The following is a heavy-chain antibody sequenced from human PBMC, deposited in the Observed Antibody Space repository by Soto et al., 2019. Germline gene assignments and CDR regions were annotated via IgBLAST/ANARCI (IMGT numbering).Heavy chain of an antibody. J-gene: IGHJ6*02. CDR1: GGTFSSYA. CDR2: IIPIFGTA. D-gene: IGHD1-7*01. V-gene: IGHV1-69*13. CDR3: ARRAELRRTSGGMDV. Sequence: GASVKVSCKASGGTFSSYAISWVRQAPGQGLEWMGGIIPIFGTANYAQKFQGRVTITADESTCTAYMELSSLRSEDTAVYYCARRAELRRTSGGMDVWGQGTTVTVSS.